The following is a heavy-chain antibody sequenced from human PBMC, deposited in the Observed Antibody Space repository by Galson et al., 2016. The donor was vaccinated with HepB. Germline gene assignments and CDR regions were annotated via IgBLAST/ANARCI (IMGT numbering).Heavy chain of an antibody. CDR3: TRDPLYGDPRYGVDV. D-gene: IGHD4-17*01. Sequence: SLRLSCAASGFIASDNYMSWVRQAPGRGLEWVSVIYPGDDTYYADFVQGRFTLSRANSKNTLFLQMNSLRPEDSGVYFCTRDPLYGDPRYGVDVWGLGTLVTVSS. J-gene: IGHJ4*02. CDR1: GFIASDNY. CDR2: IYPGDDT. V-gene: IGHV3-66*02.